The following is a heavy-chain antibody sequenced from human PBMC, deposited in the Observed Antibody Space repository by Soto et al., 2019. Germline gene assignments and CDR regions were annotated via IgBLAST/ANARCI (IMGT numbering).Heavy chain of an antibody. J-gene: IGHJ6*02. D-gene: IGHD3-3*01. CDR1: GFTLSTNG. V-gene: IGHV3-48*04. CDR2: ISSSGSTI. CDR3: ARESLTVFGVVIIPPYGMDV. Sequence: PGGALRVSCSATGFTLSTNGTSWVRQAPGKGLEWVSYISSSGSTIYYADSVKGRFTISRDNAKNSLYLQMNSLRAEDTAVYYCARESLTVFGVVIIPPYGMDVWGQGTTVTVSS.